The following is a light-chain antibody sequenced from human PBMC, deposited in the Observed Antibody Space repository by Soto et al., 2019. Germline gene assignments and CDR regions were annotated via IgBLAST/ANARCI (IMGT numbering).Light chain of an antibody. CDR1: QSVGSSY. CDR2: ATS. J-gene: IGKJ3*01. V-gene: IGKV3-20*01. Sequence: PGERATLSCRASQSVGSSYLAWYQQKPGQAPRLLIYATSSRTTGIPDRFSGSGSGTDFTLTIRRLEPEDFAVYYCQQYQTFGPGTKVDI. CDR3: QQYQT.